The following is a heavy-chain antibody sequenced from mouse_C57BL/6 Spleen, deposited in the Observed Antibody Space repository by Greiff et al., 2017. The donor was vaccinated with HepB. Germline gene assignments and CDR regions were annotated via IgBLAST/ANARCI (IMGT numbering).Heavy chain of an antibody. Sequence: QVQLQQSGAELVRPGTSVKVSCKASGYAFTNYLIEWVKQRPGQGLEWIGVINPGSGGTNYNEKFKGKATLTADKSSSTAYMQLSSLTSEDSAVYFCAREDYYGSSYGYAMDYWSQGTSVTVSS. D-gene: IGHD1-1*01. V-gene: IGHV1-54*01. CDR1: GYAFTNYL. CDR3: AREDYYGSSYGYAMDY. CDR2: INPGSGGT. J-gene: IGHJ4*01.